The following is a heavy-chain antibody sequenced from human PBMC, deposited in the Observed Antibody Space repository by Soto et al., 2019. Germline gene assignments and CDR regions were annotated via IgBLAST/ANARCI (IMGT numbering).Heavy chain of an antibody. J-gene: IGHJ4*02. Sequence: EVQLVESGGGLVKPGGSLRLSCAASGFTFSNAWMNWVRQAPGKGLEWVGRIKSKTDGGTTYYAAPVKGRFTISRDDSKNTLYLQMNSLKTEDTAVYYCTTTGPIVVVVAATGYWGQGTLVTVSS. D-gene: IGHD2-15*01. CDR2: IKSKTDGGTT. V-gene: IGHV3-15*07. CDR1: GFTFSNAW. CDR3: TTTGPIVVVVAATGY.